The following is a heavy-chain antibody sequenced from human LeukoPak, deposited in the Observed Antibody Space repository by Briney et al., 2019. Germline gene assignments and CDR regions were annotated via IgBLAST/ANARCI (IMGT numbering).Heavy chain of an antibody. V-gene: IGHV3-23*01. CDR1: GFTFSSYA. Sequence: GGSLRLSCAASGFTFSSYAMSWVRQAPGKGLEWVSAISDSDGNTYYADSVKGRFTISRDNSKNTLYLQMNSLRAEDTAVYYCARVTSRSGYYFDDGGQGSLVTVPS. J-gene: IGHJ4*02. D-gene: IGHD1-14*01. CDR3: ARVTSRSGYYFDD. CDR2: ISDSDGNT.